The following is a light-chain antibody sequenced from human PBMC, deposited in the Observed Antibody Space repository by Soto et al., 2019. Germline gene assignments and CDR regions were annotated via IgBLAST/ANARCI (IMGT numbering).Light chain of an antibody. V-gene: IGKV3-15*01. CDR3: QQYKNWPPLT. CDR2: GAF. J-gene: IGKJ4*01. CDR1: QSVTYN. Sequence: EIVMTQSPATLSVSPGATATLSCRASQSVTYNLAWYQQKPGQGPRLLIYGAFTRATGIPARFSGSGSGTEFTLTISSLQSEDFAVYYCQQYKNWPPLTFGGGTQVEIK.